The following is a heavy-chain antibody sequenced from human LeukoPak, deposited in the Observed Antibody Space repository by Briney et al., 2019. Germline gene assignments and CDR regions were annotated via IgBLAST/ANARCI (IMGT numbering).Heavy chain of an antibody. CDR1: GYTFTTYY. CDR3: ARGSRYQLLLY. CDR2: INPDTGDT. D-gene: IGHD2-2*01. Sequence: ASVKVSCKASGYTFTTYYIHWVRQAPGQGLERMGRINPDTGDTNYAQKFQGRVTMTRDTSITTAYMELTRLTSDDTAVYFCARGSRYQLLLYWGQGTLVTVSS. V-gene: IGHV1-2*06. J-gene: IGHJ4*02.